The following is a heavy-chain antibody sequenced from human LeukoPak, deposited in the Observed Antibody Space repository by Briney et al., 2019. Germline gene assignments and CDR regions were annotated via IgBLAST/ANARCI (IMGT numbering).Heavy chain of an antibody. D-gene: IGHD3-3*01. CDR1: GFTFSSYW. Sequence: GGSLRLSCAASGFTFSSYWMSWIRQAPGKGLEWVANIKEDGSEEYYVDSVKGRFTISRDNAKNSLYLQMNSLRAEDMAVYYCARDAAFGVVITDAFDIWGQGTMVTVSS. CDR2: IKEDGSEE. J-gene: IGHJ3*02. V-gene: IGHV3-7*01. CDR3: ARDAAFGVVITDAFDI.